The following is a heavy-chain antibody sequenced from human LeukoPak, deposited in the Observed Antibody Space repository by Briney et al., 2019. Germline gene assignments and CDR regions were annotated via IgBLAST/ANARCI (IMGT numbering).Heavy chain of an antibody. D-gene: IGHD4-17*01. CDR3: ARTVVDYFDY. CDR1: GGSISSSGYY. J-gene: IGHJ4*02. CDR2: MYYSGST. Sequence: SETLSLTCTVSGGSISSSGYYWGWIRQPPGKALEWIVSMYYSGSTYYNPSLKSRVTISLDTSRNQFSLNLNSVTAADTAVYYCARTVVDYFDYWGQGTLVTVSS. V-gene: IGHV4-39*01.